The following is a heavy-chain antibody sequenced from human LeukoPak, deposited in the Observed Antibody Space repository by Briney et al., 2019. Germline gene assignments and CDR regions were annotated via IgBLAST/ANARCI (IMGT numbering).Heavy chain of an antibody. J-gene: IGHJ4*02. CDR2: ISGSGVST. V-gene: IGHV3-23*01. Sequence: GGSLRLSCAASGFRFSSYAMSWVRQAPGKGLEWVSAISGSGVSTYYADSVKGRFTVSRDNSKNTLYLQMSNLRAEDTAVYYCAKDERNWNYNLASQTYDWGQGTLVTVSS. CDR3: AKDERNWNYNLASQTYD. CDR1: GFRFSSYA. D-gene: IGHD1-7*01.